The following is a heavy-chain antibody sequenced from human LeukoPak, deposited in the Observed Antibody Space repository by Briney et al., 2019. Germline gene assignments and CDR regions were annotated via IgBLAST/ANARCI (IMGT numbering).Heavy chain of an antibody. Sequence: SETLSLTCTVSGGSISSYYWSWIRQPPGKGLEWIGYIYYSGSTSYNPSLKSRVTISVDTSKNQFSLKLSSVTAADTAVYYCARGERSSSWYWFDPWGQGTLVTVSS. CDR1: GGSISSYY. J-gene: IGHJ5*02. D-gene: IGHD6-13*01. V-gene: IGHV4-59*12. CDR3: ARGERSSSWYWFDP. CDR2: IYYSGST.